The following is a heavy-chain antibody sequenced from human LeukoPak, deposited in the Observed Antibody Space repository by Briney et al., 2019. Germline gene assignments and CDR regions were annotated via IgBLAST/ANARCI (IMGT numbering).Heavy chain of an antibody. V-gene: IGHV1-46*01. Sequence: GSVTVSCKASGYTFTSYYMHWVRQAPGQGVEGMGVITTSGRSTSYSQKFQGRVTMTEDTSTDTAYMELSTLRSEDTAVYYCATDSPTKAGYYGMDVWGQGTTVTVSS. CDR3: ATDSPTKAGYYGMDV. CDR1: GYTFTSYY. J-gene: IGHJ6*02. D-gene: IGHD5-12*01. CDR2: ITTSGRST.